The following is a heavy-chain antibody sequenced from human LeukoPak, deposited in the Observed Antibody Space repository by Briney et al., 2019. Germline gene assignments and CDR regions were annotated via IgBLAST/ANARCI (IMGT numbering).Heavy chain of an antibody. CDR1: GGSISSSSYY. J-gene: IGHJ4*02. D-gene: IGHD6-13*01. Sequence: SETLSLTCTVSGGSISSSSYYWGWIRRPPGKGLEWIGSIYYSGSTYYNPSLKSRVTISVDTSKNQFSLKLSSVTAADTAVYYCARTKYSSRPFDYWGQGTLVTVSS. CDR2: IYYSGST. CDR3: ARTKYSSRPFDY. V-gene: IGHV4-39*01.